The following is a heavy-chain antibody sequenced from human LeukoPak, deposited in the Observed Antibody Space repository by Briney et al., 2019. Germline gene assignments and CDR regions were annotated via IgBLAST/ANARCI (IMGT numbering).Heavy chain of an antibody. V-gene: IGHV4-59*01. J-gene: IGHJ4*02. CDR3: ARAPPGGLDY. CDR2: IYYSGST. CDR1: GGSISSYY. Sequence: SETLSLTCTVSGGSISSYYWSWFRQPPGKGLEWIGSIYYSGSTNYNPSLKSRVTISVDTSKNQFSLKLSSVTAADTAVYYCARAPPGGLDYWGQGTLVTVSS. D-gene: IGHD4-23*01.